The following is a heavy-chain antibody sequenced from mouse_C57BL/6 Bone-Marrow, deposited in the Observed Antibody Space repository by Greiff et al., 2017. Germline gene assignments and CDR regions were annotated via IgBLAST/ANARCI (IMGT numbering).Heavy chain of an antibody. J-gene: IGHJ4*01. CDR2: INPSSGYT. D-gene: IGHD2-1*01. CDR1: GYTFTSYT. Sequence: VQLQQSGAELARPGASVKMSCKASGYTFTSYTMHWVKQRPGQGLEWIGYINPSSGYTKYNQKFKDKATLTADKSSSTAYMQLSSLTSEDSAVYYGASLYGNYGYAMDYWGQGTSVTVSS. CDR3: ASLYGNYGYAMDY. V-gene: IGHV1-4*01.